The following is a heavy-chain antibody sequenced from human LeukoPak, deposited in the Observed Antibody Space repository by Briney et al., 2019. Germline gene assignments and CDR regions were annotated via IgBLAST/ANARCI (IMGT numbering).Heavy chain of an antibody. Sequence: SETLSLTCTVSGGSISSSSYYWGWIRQTPGKGLEWIGSIYYSGSTYYNPSLKSRVTISVDTSKNQFSLKLSSVTAADTAVYYCARLANTAYYDFWSGYFPNWFDPWGQGTLVTVSS. D-gene: IGHD3-3*01. CDR2: IYYSGST. CDR1: GGSISSSSYY. V-gene: IGHV4-39*01. J-gene: IGHJ5*02. CDR3: ARLANTAYYDFWSGYFPNWFDP.